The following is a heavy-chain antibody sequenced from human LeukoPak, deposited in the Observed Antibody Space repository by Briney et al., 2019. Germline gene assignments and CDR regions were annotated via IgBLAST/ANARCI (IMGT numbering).Heavy chain of an antibody. V-gene: IGHV1-69-2*01. CDR1: GYTFTDYY. CDR2: VDPEDGET. Sequence: ASVKVTCKVSGYTFTDYYMHWVQQAPGKGLEWMGLVDPEDGETIYAEKFQGRVTITADTSTDTAYMELSSLRSEDTAVYYCATDLRRDGYNQKGFDYWGQGTLVTVSS. J-gene: IGHJ4*02. CDR3: ATDLRRDGYNQKGFDY. D-gene: IGHD5-24*01.